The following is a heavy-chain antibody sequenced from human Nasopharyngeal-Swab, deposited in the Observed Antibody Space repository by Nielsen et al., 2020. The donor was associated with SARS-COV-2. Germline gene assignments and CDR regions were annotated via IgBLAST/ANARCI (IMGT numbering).Heavy chain of an antibody. CDR3: ARDYYDNYDSDY. Sequence: AAVKVSCKTAGYTFTDYYIHWVRQLPGQGVEWVGCINSYSGDTKYAQKFQGRVTVTRDTSRSTAYIELSRLRSDDTAVYYCARDYYDNYDSDYWGQGTLVTVSS. CDR2: INSYSGDT. J-gene: IGHJ4*02. V-gene: IGHV1-2*02. D-gene: IGHD3-22*01. CDR1: GYTFTDYY.